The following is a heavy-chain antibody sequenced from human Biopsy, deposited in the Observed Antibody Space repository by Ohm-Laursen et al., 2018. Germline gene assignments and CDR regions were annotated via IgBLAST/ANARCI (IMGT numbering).Heavy chain of an antibody. CDR1: GGTFSSYV. D-gene: IGHD3-10*01. V-gene: IGHV1-69*04. CDR3: AGGAAKGNPYDH. Sequence: SVKVSCKASGGTFSSYVISWVRQAPGQGLEWMGRIIPTLDTPTYAPDFQGRVTFTADKSTGTAHLDLSRLRSEDTAIYYCAGGAAKGNPYDHWGQGTLVTVSS. CDR2: IIPTLDTP. J-gene: IGHJ5*02.